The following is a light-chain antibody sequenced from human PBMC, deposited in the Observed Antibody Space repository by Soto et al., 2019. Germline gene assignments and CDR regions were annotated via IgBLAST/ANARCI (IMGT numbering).Light chain of an antibody. CDR3: SSYTSSTTSVV. J-gene: IGLJ2*01. Sequence: ALTQPASVSGSPGQSITISCTGTSSDVGGHKYVSWYQQHPDKAPKVLIFEVSNRPSGISNRFSGSKSGNTASLTISGLQAEDEADYYCSSYTSSTTSVVFGGGTKVTVL. V-gene: IGLV2-14*01. CDR1: SSDVGGHKY. CDR2: EVS.